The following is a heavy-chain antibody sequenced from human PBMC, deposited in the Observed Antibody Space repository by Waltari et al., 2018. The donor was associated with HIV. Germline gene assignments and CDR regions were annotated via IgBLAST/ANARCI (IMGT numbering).Heavy chain of an antibody. Sequence: QVQLQESGPGLVKPSETLSLTCAVSGYSISSGYYWGWIRQPPGQGLEWIGSIYHSGNTYYNPSLKSRVTISVDTSKNQFSLKLSSVTAADTAVYYCARGPGVQNTEIDYWGQGTLVTVSS. J-gene: IGHJ4*02. CDR3: ARGPGVQNTEIDY. D-gene: IGHD5-18*01. V-gene: IGHV4-38-2*01. CDR1: GYSISSGYY. CDR2: IYHSGNT.